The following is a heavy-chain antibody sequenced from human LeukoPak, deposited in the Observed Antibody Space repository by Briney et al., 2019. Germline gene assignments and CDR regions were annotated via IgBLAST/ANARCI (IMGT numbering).Heavy chain of an antibody. D-gene: IGHD3-22*01. CDR3: AKASMIVVAPNDAFDI. CDR1: GFTFSSYG. V-gene: IGHV3-30*18. J-gene: IGHJ3*02. CDR2: TSYDGSNK. Sequence: GRSLRLSCAASGFTFSSYGMYWVRQAPGKGLEWVAVTSYDGSNKYYADSVKGRFTISKDNSKNTLYLQMNSLRAEDTAVYYCAKASMIVVAPNDAFDIWGQGTMVTVSS.